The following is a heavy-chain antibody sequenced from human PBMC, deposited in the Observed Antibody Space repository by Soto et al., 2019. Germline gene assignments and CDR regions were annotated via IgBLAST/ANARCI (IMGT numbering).Heavy chain of an antibody. D-gene: IGHD6-19*01. Sequence: PSETLSLTCTVSGGSISSYYWSWIRQPPGKGLEWIGYIYYSGSTNYNPSLKSRVTISVDTSKNQFSLKLSSVTAADTAVYYCESFSSSGWDYNWFDPGAQGTLVTVAS. J-gene: IGHJ5*02. CDR1: GGSISSYY. CDR2: IYYSGST. V-gene: IGHV4-59*01. CDR3: ESFSSSGWDYNWFDP.